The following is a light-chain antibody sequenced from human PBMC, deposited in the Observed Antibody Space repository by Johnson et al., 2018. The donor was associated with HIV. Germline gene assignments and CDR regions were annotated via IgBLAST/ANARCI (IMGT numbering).Light chain of an antibody. Sequence: QAVLTQPPSVSAAPGQRITISCSGNNSNIGSNSVSWYQDVPGTAPKLLIYENNKRPSGIPYRFSASKSGTSATLDITGLKTGDEADYYCGAWSSGLTAHFAFGTGTKSTVL. J-gene: IGLJ1*01. CDR1: NSNIGSNS. CDR3: GAWSSGLTAHFA. CDR2: ENN. V-gene: IGLV1-51*01.